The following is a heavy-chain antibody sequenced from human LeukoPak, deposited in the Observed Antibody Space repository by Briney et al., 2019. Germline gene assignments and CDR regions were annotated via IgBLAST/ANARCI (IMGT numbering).Heavy chain of an antibody. CDR1: GGSFSGYY. CDR2: INHSGST. Sequence: PSETLSLTCAVYGGSFSGYYWSWIRQPPGKGLEWIGEINHSGSTNYNPSLKSRVTISVDTSKNQFSLKLSSVTAADTAVYYCARGLTRGYYYCGMDVWGQGTTVTVSS. D-gene: IGHD4-11*01. V-gene: IGHV4-34*01. CDR3: ARGLTRGYYYCGMDV. J-gene: IGHJ6*02.